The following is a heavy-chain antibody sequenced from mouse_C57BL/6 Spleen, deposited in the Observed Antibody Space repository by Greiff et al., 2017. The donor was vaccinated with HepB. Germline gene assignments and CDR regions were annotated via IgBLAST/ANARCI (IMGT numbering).Heavy chain of an antibody. Sequence: QVQLQQPGAELVRPGSSVKLSCKASGYTFTSYWMHWVKQRPIQGLEWIGNIDPSDSETHYNQKFKDKATLTVDKSSSTAYMQLSSLTSEDSAVYYCARRGYGSSSWFAYWGQGTLVTVSA. CDR1: GYTFTSYW. V-gene: IGHV1-52*01. J-gene: IGHJ3*01. D-gene: IGHD1-1*01. CDR3: ARRGYGSSSWFAY. CDR2: IDPSDSET.